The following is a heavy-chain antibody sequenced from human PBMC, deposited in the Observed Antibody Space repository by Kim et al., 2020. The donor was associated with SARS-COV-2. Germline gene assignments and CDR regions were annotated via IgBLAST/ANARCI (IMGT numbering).Heavy chain of an antibody. CDR1: GFPFSNYA. J-gene: IGHJ4*02. CDR2: ISEDGGYT. V-gene: IGHV3-30-3*01. Sequence: GGSLRLSCAASGFPFSNYAMHWVRQAPGKGLEWVALISEDGGYTLYRDSVKGRFTISRDNSKNMMYLQMDSLGPEDTAMYYCARDLYLTTVTTFTFDQWGQGSLVTVSS. D-gene: IGHD4-17*01. CDR3: ARDLYLTTVTTFTFDQ.